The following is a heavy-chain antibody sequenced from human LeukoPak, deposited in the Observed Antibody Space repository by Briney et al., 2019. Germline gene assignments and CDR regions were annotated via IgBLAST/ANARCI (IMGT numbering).Heavy chain of an antibody. CDR3: ARDLDWAFDI. CDR2: ISSSSSII. Sequence: PGGSLRLSCAASGFTFSSYSMNWVRQAPGKGLEWVSYISSSSSIIQYADSVKGRFTISRDNAKNSLYLQMSGLRDEDTAVYYCARDLDWAFDIWGQGTMVTVSS. D-gene: IGHD3-9*01. CDR1: GFTFSSYS. J-gene: IGHJ3*02. V-gene: IGHV3-48*02.